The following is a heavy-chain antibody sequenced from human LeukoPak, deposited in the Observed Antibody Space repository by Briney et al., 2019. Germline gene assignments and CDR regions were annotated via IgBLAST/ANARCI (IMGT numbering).Heavy chain of an antibody. CDR1: GFTFSSYA. J-gene: IGHJ4*02. Sequence: GGSLRLSCAASGFTFSSYAMHWVRQAPGKGLEWVAVISYDGSNKYYADSVKGRFTISRDNSKNTLYLQVNSLRAEDTAVYYCAKHLYGDYRVADYWGQGTLVTVSS. CDR3: AKHLYGDYRVADY. CDR2: ISYDGSNK. V-gene: IGHV3-30-3*02. D-gene: IGHD4-17*01.